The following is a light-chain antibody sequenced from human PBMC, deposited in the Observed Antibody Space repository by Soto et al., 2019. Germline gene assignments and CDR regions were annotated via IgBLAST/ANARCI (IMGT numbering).Light chain of an antibody. J-gene: IGLJ1*01. Sequence: QSALTQPPSASGSPGQSVTISCTGTSSDVGGYNYVSWYQQHPGKAPKLVIFEVNKRPSGVPDRFSGSKSGNTASLTVSGLQTEDEADYYCNSYAGSNNCVFGTGTKLPS. CDR3: NSYAGSNNCV. V-gene: IGLV2-8*01. CDR1: SSDVGGYNY. CDR2: EVN.